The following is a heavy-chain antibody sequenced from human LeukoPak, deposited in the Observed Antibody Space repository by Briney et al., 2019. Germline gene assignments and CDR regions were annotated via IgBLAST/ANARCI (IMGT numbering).Heavy chain of an antibody. J-gene: IGHJ6*03. CDR1: GGSFSGYY. V-gene: IGHV4-34*01. CDR2: INHSGST. D-gene: IGHD5-12*01. CDR3: ARVTVATANLLYYYYYMDV. Sequence: SETLSLTCAVYGGSFSGYYWSWIRQPPGKGLEWIGEINHSGSTNYNPSLKSRVTISVDTSKNQFSLKLSSVTAADTAVYYRARVTVATANLLYYYYYMDVWGKGTTVTVSS.